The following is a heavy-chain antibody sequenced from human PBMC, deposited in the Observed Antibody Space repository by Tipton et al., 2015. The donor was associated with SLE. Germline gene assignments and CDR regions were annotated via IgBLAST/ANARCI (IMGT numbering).Heavy chain of an antibody. CDR1: GFTFSSYA. CDR3: ARDGSSYDFWSGYPGAFDI. J-gene: IGHJ3*02. CDR2: ISFDGSNK. V-gene: IGHV3-30*14. D-gene: IGHD3-3*01. Sequence: SLRLSCAASGFTFSSYAMHWVRQAPGKGLEWVAVISFDGSNKYYADSVKGRFTISRDNAKNTLYLQMNSLRAEDTAVYYCARDGSSYDFWSGYPGAFDIWGQGTMVTVSS.